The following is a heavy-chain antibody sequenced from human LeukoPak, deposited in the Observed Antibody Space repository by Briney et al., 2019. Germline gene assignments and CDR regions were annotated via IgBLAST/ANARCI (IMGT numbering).Heavy chain of an antibody. CDR3: AHLWFGELKSDP. CDR1: GFTSSD. D-gene: IGHD3-10*01. Sequence: GGSLRLSCAASGFTSSDMGWVRQAPGKGLEWVSAISGSGDSTYYADSMKGRFTISRDNSKNTLYLQMNSLRAEDTAVYYCAHLWFGELKSDPWGQGTLVTVSS. V-gene: IGHV3-23*01. J-gene: IGHJ5*02. CDR2: ISGSGDST.